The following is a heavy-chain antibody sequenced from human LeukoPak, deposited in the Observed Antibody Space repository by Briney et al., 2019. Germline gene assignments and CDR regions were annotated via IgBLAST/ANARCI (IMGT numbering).Heavy chain of an antibody. D-gene: IGHD6-13*01. CDR3: AKDRPYSSSWYGAGDY. Sequence: GGSLRLSCAASGFTFSSYGMTWVRQAPGKGPEWVSSISATGGGTYYADSVKGRFTISRDNSKNTLYLQMNSLRAEDTAVYYCAKDRPYSSSWYGAGDYWGQGTLVTVSS. V-gene: IGHV3-23*01. CDR2: ISATGGGT. J-gene: IGHJ4*02. CDR1: GFTFSSYG.